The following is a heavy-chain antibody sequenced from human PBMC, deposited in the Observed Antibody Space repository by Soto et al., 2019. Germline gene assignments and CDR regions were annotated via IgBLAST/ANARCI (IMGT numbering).Heavy chain of an antibody. V-gene: IGHV1-18*01. CDR2: ISAHNGNT. D-gene: IGHD1-1*01. Sequence: QVHLVQSGAEVKKPGASEKVSCKGSGYIFTTYGITWVRQAPGQGLEWMGWISAHNGNTNYAQKLQGRVTVTRDTSTSTAYMELRNLRSDDTAVYYCARGRYGDYWGQGARVTVSS. CDR1: GYIFTTYG. CDR3: ARGRYGDY. J-gene: IGHJ4*02.